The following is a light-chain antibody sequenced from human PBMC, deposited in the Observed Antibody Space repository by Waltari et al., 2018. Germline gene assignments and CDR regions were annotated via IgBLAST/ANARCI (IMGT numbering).Light chain of an antibody. J-gene: IGKJ1*01. V-gene: IGKV3-20*01. CDR3: QQFSFSTRWT. CDR2: GAS. CDR1: QSVSGNS. Sequence: ENLLTQSPGTLSVSPGERATLFCRASQSVSGNSLAWYQQKPGQGPRLLIYGASSRATGIPDRFSGSGSGTDFTLTISRVAPEDFAVYYCQQFSFSTRWTFGQGTKVEIK.